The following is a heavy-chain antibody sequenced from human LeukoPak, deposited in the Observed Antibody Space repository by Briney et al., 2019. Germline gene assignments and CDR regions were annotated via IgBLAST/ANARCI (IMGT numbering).Heavy chain of an antibody. J-gene: IGHJ2*01. CDR3: AREANSPTARYWYFDL. Sequence: SETLSLTCTVSGGSVSSYYWSWMRQSPGKGLEWFGYVYYSGSTNYNPALKSRVTISLDTSENQFSLKLSSVTAADTAVYYCAREANSPTARYWYFDLWGRGTQVTVSS. CDR1: GGSVSSYY. D-gene: IGHD2-21*01. V-gene: IGHV4-59*02. CDR2: VYYSGST.